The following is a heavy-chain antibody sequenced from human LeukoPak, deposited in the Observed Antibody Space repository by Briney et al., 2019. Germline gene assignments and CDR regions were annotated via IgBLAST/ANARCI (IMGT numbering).Heavy chain of an antibody. CDR3: AKVGATMVRAHYYYMDV. D-gene: IGHD3-10*01. Sequence: GGSLRLSCAASGFTFSSYAMSWVRQAPGKGLEWVSAISGSGGSTYYADSVKGRFTISRDNSKNTLYLQMNSLRAEDTAVYYCAKVGATMVRAHYYYMDVWGKGTTVTISS. CDR1: GFTFSSYA. J-gene: IGHJ6*03. V-gene: IGHV3-23*01. CDR2: ISGSGGST.